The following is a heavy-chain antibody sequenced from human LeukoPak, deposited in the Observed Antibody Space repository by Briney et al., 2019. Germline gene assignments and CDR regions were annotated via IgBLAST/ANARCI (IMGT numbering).Heavy chain of an antibody. V-gene: IGHV4-31*03. CDR2: IYYSGST. J-gene: IGHJ4*02. CDR1: GGSISSGGYY. D-gene: IGHD6-19*01. CDR3: ARAMSIAVAGTLFDY. Sequence: SETLSLTCTVSGGSISSGGYYWSWIRQHPGKGLEWIGYIYYSGSTYYNPSLKSRVTISVDTSKNQFSVKLSSVTAADTAVYYCARAMSIAVAGTLFDYWGQGTLVTVSS.